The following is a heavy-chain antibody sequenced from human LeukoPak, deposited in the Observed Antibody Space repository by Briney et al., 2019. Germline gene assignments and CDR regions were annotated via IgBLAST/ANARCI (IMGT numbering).Heavy chain of an antibody. V-gene: IGHV4-39*01. CDR2: IYYSGNT. J-gene: IGHJ4*02. D-gene: IGHD6-19*01. CDR1: GGSISSSSYY. CDR3: ARLPREDGVAVALDY. Sequence: SETLSLTCTVSGGSISSSSYYWGWIRQPPGKGLEWIGTIYYSGNTYYNPSLKSRVTISVDTSKNQFSLKLSSVTAADTAVYYCARLPREDGVAVALDYWGQGTLVTVSS.